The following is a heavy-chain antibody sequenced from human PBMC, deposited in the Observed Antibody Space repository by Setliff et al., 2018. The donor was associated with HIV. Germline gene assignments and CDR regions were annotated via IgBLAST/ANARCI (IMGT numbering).Heavy chain of an antibody. CDR3: ARIPTGTTLYYYRLDV. CDR2: INPNSGGT. Sequence: ASVKVSCKASGYSFTDYYMHWVRQAPGQGLEWMGRINPNSGGTNYAQKFQGRVTMTRDTSISTAYMELSRLRSDDTAVYYCARIPTGTTLYYYRLDVWGQGTTVTVSS. V-gene: IGHV1-2*06. D-gene: IGHD1-1*01. CDR1: GYSFTDYY. J-gene: IGHJ6*02.